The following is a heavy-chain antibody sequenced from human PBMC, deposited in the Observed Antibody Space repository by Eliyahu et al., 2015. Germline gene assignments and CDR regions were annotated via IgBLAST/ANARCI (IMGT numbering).Heavy chain of an antibody. CDR3: ARASALLDFDY. V-gene: IGHV3-48*03. CDR2: ISSSGSTI. Sequence: EVQLVESGGGLVQPGGSLRLSCAASGFTFSSYEMNWVRQAPGKGLEWVSYISSSGSTIYYADSVKGRFTISRDNAKNSLYLQMNSLRAEDTAVYYCARASALLDFDYWGQGTLVTVSS. J-gene: IGHJ4*02. D-gene: IGHD2-15*01. CDR1: GFTFSSYE.